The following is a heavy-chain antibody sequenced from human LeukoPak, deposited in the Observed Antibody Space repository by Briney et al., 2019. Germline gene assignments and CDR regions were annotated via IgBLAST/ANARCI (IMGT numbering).Heavy chain of an antibody. V-gene: IGHV3-23*01. D-gene: IGHD3-22*01. CDR1: GFTFSSYA. Sequence: GGSLRLPCAASGFTFSSYAMSWVRQPPGKGREWVSAISGSGGSTYYADSVKGRFTISRDNSKNTLYLQMNSLRAEDTAVYYCAKDDDYYDSSGYPYWGQGTLVTVSS. J-gene: IGHJ4*02. CDR2: ISGSGGST. CDR3: AKDDDYYDSSGYPY.